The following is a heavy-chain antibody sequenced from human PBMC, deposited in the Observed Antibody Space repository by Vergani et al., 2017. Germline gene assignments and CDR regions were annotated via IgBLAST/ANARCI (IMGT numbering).Heavy chain of an antibody. J-gene: IGHJ4*02. V-gene: IGHV3-7*01. Sequence: EVQLVESGGGLVQPGGSLRLSCAASGFTFSSYWMSWFRQAPGKGRGWVANIKQDGSEKYYVDSLKGRFTISRDNAKNSLYLQMNSLRAEYTAVYYCARAVAGTWYFDYWGQGTLVTVSS. CDR1: GFTFSSYW. CDR3: ARAVAGTWYFDY. D-gene: IGHD6-19*01. CDR2: IKQDGSEK.